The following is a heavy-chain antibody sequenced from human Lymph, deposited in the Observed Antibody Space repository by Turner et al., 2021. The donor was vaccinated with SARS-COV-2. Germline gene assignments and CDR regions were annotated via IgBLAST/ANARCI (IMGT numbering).Heavy chain of an antibody. CDR3: ARAAQLTVWFDP. Sequence: QVQLVQSGAEVKKPGASVKVSCKASGYTFTSYDIHWVRQATGQGLEWMGWMNPNSGNTGYAQKYQGRVTMTRNTSISTAYMELSSLRSEDTAVDYGARAAQLTVWFDPWGQGTLVTVSS. J-gene: IGHJ5*02. D-gene: IGHD3-9*01. V-gene: IGHV1-8*01. CDR2: MNPNSGNT. CDR1: GYTFTSYD.